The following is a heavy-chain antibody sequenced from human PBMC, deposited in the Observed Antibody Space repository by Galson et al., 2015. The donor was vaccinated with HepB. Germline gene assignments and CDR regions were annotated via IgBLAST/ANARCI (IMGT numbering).Heavy chain of an antibody. D-gene: IGHD3-3*02. CDR1: GFTFSDYY. CDR2: VRHKARRYTT. V-gene: IGHV3-72*01. Sequence: LRLSCAASGFTFSDYYMEWVRQAPGKGLEWVGRVRHKARRYTTDYVASVEGRFTIPRADSKNSLYLQMDSLKTEDTAVYYCSRTLPGIDLDYWGQGTLVTVSS. J-gene: IGHJ4*02. CDR3: SRTLPGIDLDY.